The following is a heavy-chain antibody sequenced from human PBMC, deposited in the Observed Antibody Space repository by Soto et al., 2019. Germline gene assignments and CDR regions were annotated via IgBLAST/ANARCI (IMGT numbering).Heavy chain of an antibody. Sequence: EVQLLESGGDLVQPGGSLRLSCADSGFTFSSYAMGWVRQAPGTGREWVSVIDGSGGDRSLADSVKGRFTISRDNSKNTLYLQMDRLRVEDTARYFCAKEIVAGASVETSAFDFWGQGTLVTVSS. CDR1: GFTFSSYA. CDR3: AKEIVAGASVETSAFDF. V-gene: IGHV3-23*01. D-gene: IGHD3-22*01. J-gene: IGHJ4*02. CDR2: IDGSGGDR.